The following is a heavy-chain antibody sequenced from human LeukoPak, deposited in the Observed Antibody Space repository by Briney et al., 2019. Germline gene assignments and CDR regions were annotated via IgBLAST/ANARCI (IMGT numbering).Heavy chain of an antibody. J-gene: IGHJ4*02. CDR2: ITGSGRTI. V-gene: IGHV3-48*02. CDR3: ARDNFDGVHWGFDY. D-gene: IGHD2-8*01. CDR1: GFTFSTYS. Sequence: PGGSLRLSCAASGFTFSTYSMNWVRQAPGKGLEWVSYITGSGRTIYYADSVKGRFTISRDNAKNSLYLQMNSLGDEDTAVYYCARDNFDGVHWGFDYWGQGTLVTVSS.